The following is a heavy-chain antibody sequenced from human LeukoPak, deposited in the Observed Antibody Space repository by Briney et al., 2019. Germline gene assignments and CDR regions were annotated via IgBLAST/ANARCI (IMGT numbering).Heavy chain of an antibody. CDR2: FSGSGGST. J-gene: IGHJ4*02. CDR3: ARPSTSGIAAAGLKY. CDR1: GFTFSSYA. V-gene: IGHV3-23*01. D-gene: IGHD6-13*01. Sequence: GRSLRLSCAASGFTFSSYAMSWVRQAPGKGLEWVSGFSGSGGSTYYADSVKGRFTISRDNSKNTLYLQMNSLRAEDTAVYYCARPSTSGIAAAGLKYWGQGTLVTVSS.